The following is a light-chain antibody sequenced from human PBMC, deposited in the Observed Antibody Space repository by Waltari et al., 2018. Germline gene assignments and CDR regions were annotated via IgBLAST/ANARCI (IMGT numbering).Light chain of an antibody. CDR1: SSDIGGYNY. CDR2: DVS. J-gene: IGLJ1*01. Sequence: QAALTQPPSVSGSPGQSVTRYCTGTSSDIGGYNYVYWYQHHPGKAPKLMIYDVSKRPSGVSDRFSGSKSGNTASLTISGLQAEDEADYYCSSYAGTNTYIFGVGTRLTVL. V-gene: IGLV2-11*02. CDR3: SSYAGTNTYI.